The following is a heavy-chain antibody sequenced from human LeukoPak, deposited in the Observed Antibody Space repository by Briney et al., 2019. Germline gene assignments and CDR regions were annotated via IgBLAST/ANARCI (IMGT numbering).Heavy chain of an antibody. J-gene: IGHJ4*02. CDR3: AREIVSSVES. CDR2: IYYSGAT. D-gene: IGHD6-6*01. CDR1: GDSISNTRYH. Sequence: SETLSLTCTVSGDSISNTRYHWGWIRQSPGKGLEWIGSIYYSGATYYNPSLKSRVTISVDTSRNHFSLKLSSVTAADTAVYHCAREIVSSVESWGQGSLVTVSS. V-gene: IGHV4-39*02.